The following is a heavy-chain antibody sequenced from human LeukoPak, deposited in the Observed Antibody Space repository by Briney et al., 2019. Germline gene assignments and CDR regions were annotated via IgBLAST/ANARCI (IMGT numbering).Heavy chain of an antibody. CDR1: GYSISSGYY. J-gene: IGHJ4*02. CDR3: ARGASGYYDSSEDY. CDR2: IYHSGST. V-gene: IGHV4-38-2*01. D-gene: IGHD3-22*01. Sequence: PPGTLSLTCAVSGYSISSGYYWGWIRQPPGKGLEWIGSIYHSGSTYYNPSLKSRVTISVDTSKNQFSLKLSSVTAADTAVYYCARGASGYYDSSEDYWGQGTLVSVSS.